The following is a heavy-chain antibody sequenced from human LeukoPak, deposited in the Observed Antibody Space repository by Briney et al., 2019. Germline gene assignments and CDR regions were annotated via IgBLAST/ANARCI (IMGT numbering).Heavy chain of an antibody. CDR1: GFTFSSYW. CDR3: AKGEYVHFDY. V-gene: IGHV3-23*01. J-gene: IGHJ4*02. Sequence: GGSLRLSCAASGFTFSSYWMSWVRPAPGKGLAWVSVSSSCDGSTSNAGSVKGRFTVSKDNSKNMRYLQMNSLRAEDTAIYYCAKGEYVHFDYWGQGTLVTVSS. D-gene: IGHD2/OR15-2a*01. CDR2: SSSCDGST.